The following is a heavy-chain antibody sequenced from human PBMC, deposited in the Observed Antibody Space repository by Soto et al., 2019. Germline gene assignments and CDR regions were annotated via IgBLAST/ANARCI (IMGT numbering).Heavy chain of an antibody. CDR1: GFTFSSYA. CDR2: ISGSGGST. CDR3: AKVAIQFDYYYYGMDV. J-gene: IGHJ6*02. D-gene: IGHD4-4*01. V-gene: IGHV3-23*01. Sequence: GGSLRLSCAASGFTFSSYAMSWVRQAPGKGLEWVSAISGSGGSTYYADSVKGRFTISRDNSKNTLYLQMNSRRAEDTAVYYCAKVAIQFDYYYYGMDVWGQGTTVTVS.